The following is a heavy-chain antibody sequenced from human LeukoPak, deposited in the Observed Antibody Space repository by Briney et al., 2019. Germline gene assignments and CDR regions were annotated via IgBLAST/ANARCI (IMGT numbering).Heavy chain of an antibody. V-gene: IGHV4-59*08. CDR2: IYYSGAT. J-gene: IGHJ4*02. Sequence: SETLSLTCTVSGGSISNYYWSWIRQPPGKGLEWIGHIYYSGATKYNPSLKSRITISVDTSKNQFSLMLSSVTAADTAVYYCARGNSGSYYGLDYWGQGTLVTVSS. CDR3: ARGNSGSYYGLDY. CDR1: GGSISNYY. D-gene: IGHD1-26*01.